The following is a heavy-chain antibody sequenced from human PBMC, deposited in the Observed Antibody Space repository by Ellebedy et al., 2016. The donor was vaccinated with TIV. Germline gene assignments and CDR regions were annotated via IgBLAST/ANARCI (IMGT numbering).Heavy chain of an antibody. J-gene: IGHJ4*02. V-gene: IGHV1-46*01. CDR2: INPSGGST. CDR3: ATSKYYYDSSGYYSSFDY. D-gene: IGHD3-22*01. Sequence: AASVKVSCKASGGTFSSYAISWVRQAPGQGLEWMGIINPSGGSTSYAQKFQGRVTMTRDTSTSTVYMELSSLRSEDTAVYYCATSKYYYDSSGYYSSFDYWGQGTLVTVSS. CDR1: GGTFSSYA.